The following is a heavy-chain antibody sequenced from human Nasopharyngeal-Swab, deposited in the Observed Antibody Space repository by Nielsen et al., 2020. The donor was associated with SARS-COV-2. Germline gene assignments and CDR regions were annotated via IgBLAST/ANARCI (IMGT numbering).Heavy chain of an antibody. V-gene: IGHV3-21*05. CDR1: GFTFSSYE. CDR3: AADSSSWYSS. D-gene: IGHD6-13*01. Sequence: GESLKISCAASGFTFSSYEMNWVRQAPGKGLEWVSYISSSSSYTNYADSVKGRFTISRDNAKNSLYLQMNSLRAEDTAVYYCAADSSSWYSSWGQGTLVTVSS. CDR2: ISSSSSYT. J-gene: IGHJ5*02.